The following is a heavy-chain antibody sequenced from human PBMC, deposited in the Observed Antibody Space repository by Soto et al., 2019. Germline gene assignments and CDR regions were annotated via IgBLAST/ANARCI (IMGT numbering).Heavy chain of an antibody. CDR3: ARSSGYCSSTSCHYYGMDV. CDR1: GFSLSTSGMC. Sequence: SGPTLVNPTQTLTLTCTFSGFSLSTSGMCVSWIRQPPGKALEWLALIDWDDDKYYSTSLKTRLTISKDTSKNQVVLTMTNMDPVDTATHYCARSSGYCSSTSCHYYGMDVWGQGTTVTVSS. D-gene: IGHD2-2*01. V-gene: IGHV2-70*01. CDR2: IDWDDDK. J-gene: IGHJ6*02.